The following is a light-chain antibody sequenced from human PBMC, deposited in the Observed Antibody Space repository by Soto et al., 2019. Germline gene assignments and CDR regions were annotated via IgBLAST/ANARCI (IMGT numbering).Light chain of an antibody. Sequence: EIVLTQSPGTLTVSPGERAALSYRAIQSVSSNLAWYQQKAGQAPRLLIYGVSTRAPGIPARFSGSGSGTEFTLTISSRQSEDFAVYYCQHYYDWPPSITFGQGTRLEI. CDR2: GVS. V-gene: IGKV3D-15*01. CDR1: QSVSSN. J-gene: IGKJ5*01. CDR3: QHYYDWPPSIT.